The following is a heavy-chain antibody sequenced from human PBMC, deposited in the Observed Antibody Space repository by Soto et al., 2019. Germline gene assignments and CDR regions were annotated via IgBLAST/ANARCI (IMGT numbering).Heavy chain of an antibody. Sequence: QVELVQSGAEVKKPGASVKVSCKASGYTFPSSTISWLRQAPGQGLEWMGWINAYNGDTKYAHRLQGRVTMTTDTSTNTAYLELASLTSDDTAIYYCARANYGDSDYWGQGTLVNVSS. V-gene: IGHV1-18*01. CDR3: ARANYGDSDY. D-gene: IGHD4-17*01. CDR2: INAYNGDT. J-gene: IGHJ4*02. CDR1: GYTFPSST.